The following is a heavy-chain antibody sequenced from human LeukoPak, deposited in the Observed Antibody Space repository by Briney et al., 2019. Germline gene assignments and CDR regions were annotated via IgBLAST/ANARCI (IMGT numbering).Heavy chain of an antibody. CDR2: IIPIFGTA. J-gene: IGHJ3*02. CDR1: GYTFTSYA. Sequence: GASVKVSCKASGYTFTSYAISWVRQAPGQGLEWMGGIIPIFGTANYAQKFQGRVTITTDESTSTAYMELSSLRSEDTAVYYCARESGSSDNDAFDIWGQGTMVTVSS. D-gene: IGHD1-26*01. V-gene: IGHV1-69*05. CDR3: ARESGSSDNDAFDI.